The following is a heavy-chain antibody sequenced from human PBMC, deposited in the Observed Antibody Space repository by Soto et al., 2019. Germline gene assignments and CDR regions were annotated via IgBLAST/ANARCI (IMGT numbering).Heavy chain of an antibody. CDR1: GFTVGDIY. J-gene: IGHJ4*02. V-gene: IGHV3-66*01. D-gene: IGHD6-13*01. CDR3: ARDPRIAAAGAPFDY. Sequence: GGALRLSWAASGFTVGDIYMSWVRQAPGKGLEWVAIIYTRGDAYYTDSVKGRFTISRDNSKNTLYLQMNSLRADDTAIYYCARDPRIAAAGAPFDYWGQGTLVTVSS. CDR2: IYTRGDA.